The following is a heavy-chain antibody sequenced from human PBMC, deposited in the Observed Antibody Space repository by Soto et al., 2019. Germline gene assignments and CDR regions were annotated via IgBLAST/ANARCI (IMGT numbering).Heavy chain of an antibody. D-gene: IGHD3-10*01. V-gene: IGHV4-31*03. CDR1: GGSISSGGYY. J-gene: IGHJ5*02. CDR2: IYYSGST. Sequence: SETLSLTCTVSGGSISSGGYYWSWIRQHPGKGLEWIGYIYYSGSTYYNPSLKSRVTISVDTSKNQFSLKLSSVTAADTAVYYCATSKRGFGEFFYNWFDPWGQGTLVTV. CDR3: ATSKRGFGEFFYNWFDP.